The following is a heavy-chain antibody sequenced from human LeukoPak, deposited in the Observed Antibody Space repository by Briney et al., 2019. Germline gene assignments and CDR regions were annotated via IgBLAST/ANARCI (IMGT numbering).Heavy chain of an antibody. CDR2: ISSGSSHI. D-gene: IGHD5-24*01. Sequence: GGSLRLSCAASGFTFSTHSMSWVRQSPGKGLEWVSPISSGSSHIYYADSMQGRFTISRDNAKNSLFLQMNSLRVEDTALYYCARDFRTQLDGYSPPYHFDYWGQGALVTVSS. CDR1: GFTFSTHS. V-gene: IGHV3-21*01. J-gene: IGHJ4*02. CDR3: ARDFRTQLDGYSPPYHFDY.